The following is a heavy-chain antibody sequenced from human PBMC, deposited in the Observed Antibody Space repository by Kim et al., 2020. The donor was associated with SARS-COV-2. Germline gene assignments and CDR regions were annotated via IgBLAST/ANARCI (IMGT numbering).Heavy chain of an antibody. CDR3: ARSNYYDSSGYYYDLDY. Sequence: FQGRVTITADKSTSTAYMELSSLRSEDTAVYYCARSNYYDSSGYYYDLDYWGQGTLVTVSS. V-gene: IGHV1-69*02. J-gene: IGHJ4*02. D-gene: IGHD3-22*01.